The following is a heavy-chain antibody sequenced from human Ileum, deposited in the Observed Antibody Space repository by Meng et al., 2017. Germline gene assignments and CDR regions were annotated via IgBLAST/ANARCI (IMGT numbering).Heavy chain of an antibody. CDR3: VKDWGGAGALDY. J-gene: IGHJ4*02. CDR1: GFTFSGTW. D-gene: IGHD3-16*01. Sequence: GGCGEGRVQPGGNLRLSCAASGFTFSGTWMHWVCQAPGKGLVWVARIKNDGSYTEYVDYVKSRLTISRDNTKNTLYLQMTDLRAEDTAVYYCVKDWGGAGALDYWFQGSLVTVSS. V-gene: IGHV3-74*03. CDR2: IKNDGSYT.